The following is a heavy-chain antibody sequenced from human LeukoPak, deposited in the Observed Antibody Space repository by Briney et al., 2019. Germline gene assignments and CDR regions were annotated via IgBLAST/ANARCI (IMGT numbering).Heavy chain of an antibody. D-gene: IGHD1-26*01. CDR2: ISAYNGNT. Sequence: ASVKVSCKASGYTFTSYGISWVRQAPGQGLEWMGWISAYNGNTNYAQKLQGRVTMTTYTSTSTAYMELRSLRSDDTAVYYCARDRYSGSYSHPGIDYWGQGTLVTVSS. V-gene: IGHV1-18*01. CDR1: GYTFTSYG. CDR3: ARDRYSGSYSHPGIDY. J-gene: IGHJ4*02.